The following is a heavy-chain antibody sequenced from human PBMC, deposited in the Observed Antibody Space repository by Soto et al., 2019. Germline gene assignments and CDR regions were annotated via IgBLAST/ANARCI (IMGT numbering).Heavy chain of an antibody. CDR2: IYHSVST. J-gene: IGHJ5*02. Sequence: SETLSLTCAVSGGSISSGGYSWGWIRQPPGKGLEWIGYIYHSVSTYYNPSLKSRVTISVDRSKNQFSLKLSSVTAADTAVYYCARVPSPWGQGTLVTVSS. V-gene: IGHV4-30-2*01. CDR3: ARVPSP. CDR1: GGSISSGGYS.